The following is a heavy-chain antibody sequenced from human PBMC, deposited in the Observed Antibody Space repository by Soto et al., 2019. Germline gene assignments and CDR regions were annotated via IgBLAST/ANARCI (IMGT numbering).Heavy chain of an antibody. CDR3: ARARGYCSGGSCYRMTAWFDP. D-gene: IGHD2-15*01. V-gene: IGHV4-31*03. Sequence: SSETLSLTCTVSGRSISSGSYSWSWIRQHPGKALEWIGYIYYSGSTYYNPSLKSRLTMSVDTSKNQFSLKLSSVTAADTAIYYCARARGYCSGGSCYRMTAWFDPWGQGTLVTVSS. J-gene: IGHJ5*02. CDR2: IYYSGST. CDR1: GRSISSGSYS.